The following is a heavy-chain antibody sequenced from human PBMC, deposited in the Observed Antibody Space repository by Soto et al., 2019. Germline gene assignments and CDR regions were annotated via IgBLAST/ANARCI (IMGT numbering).Heavy chain of an antibody. CDR2: INSDGSSR. J-gene: IGHJ6*03. D-gene: IGHD3-22*01. CDR3: ARGDITTGKYYYFMDA. V-gene: IGHV3-74*01. CDR1: GFPLSDYW. Sequence: EVQLVESGGGLVQPGGSLRLSCTASGFPLSDYWKHWVRQAPGKGLVWVSRINSDGSSRTYADPVKGRFTIPRDNAQNTVYLQMNSLGAHDTGAYYCARGDITTGKYYYFMDAWGKGTTVTVAS.